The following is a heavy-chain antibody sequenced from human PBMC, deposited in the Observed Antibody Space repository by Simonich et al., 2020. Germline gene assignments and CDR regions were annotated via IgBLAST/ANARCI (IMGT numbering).Heavy chain of an antibody. CDR1: GYTFTSYD. CDR3: ARSRYCTNGVCYNWFDP. V-gene: IGHV1-8*03. Sequence: QVQLVQSGAEVKKPGASVKVSCKASGYTFTSYDINWVGQATEQGLEGMEWMKPNSSKKGYAQKFQGRVTITRNTSISTAYMELSSLRSEDTAVYYCARSRYCTNGVCYNWFDPWGQGTLVTVSS. D-gene: IGHD2-8*01. J-gene: IGHJ5*02. CDR2: MKPNSSKK.